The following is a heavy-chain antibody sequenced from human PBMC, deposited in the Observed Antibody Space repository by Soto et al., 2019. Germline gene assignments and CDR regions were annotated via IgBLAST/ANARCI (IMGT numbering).Heavy chain of an antibody. J-gene: IGHJ6*02. CDR3: ASKPLRYFDWSPREYGMDV. Sequence: SVKVSCKASGGTFSSYAISWVRQAPGQGLEWMGGIIPIFGTANYEQKFQGRVTITADESTSTAYMELSSLRSEDTAVYYCASKPLRYFDWSPREYGMDVWGQGTTVTVS. D-gene: IGHD3-9*01. CDR2: IIPIFGTA. CDR1: GGTFSSYA. V-gene: IGHV1-69*13.